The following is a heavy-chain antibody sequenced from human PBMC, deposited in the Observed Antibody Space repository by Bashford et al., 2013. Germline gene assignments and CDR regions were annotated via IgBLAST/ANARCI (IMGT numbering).Heavy chain of an antibody. CDR2: INSDGSGT. CDR3: ARGWVGSSGCYEIDY. V-gene: IGHV3-74*03. D-gene: IGHD3-22*01. Sequence: SGGSLRLSCAASGFTFNNYAMSWVRQTPGKGLEWVSRINSDGSGTTYADSVKGRFTISRDNAKNTLYLQVNNLRVEDTAVYYCARGWVGSSGCYEIDYWGQGTLVTVSS. CDR1: GFTFNNYA. J-gene: IGHJ4*02.